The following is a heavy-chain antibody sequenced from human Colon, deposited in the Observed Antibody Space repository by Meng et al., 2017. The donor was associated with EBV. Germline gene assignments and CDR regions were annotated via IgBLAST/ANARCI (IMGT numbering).Heavy chain of an antibody. J-gene: IGHJ5*02. Sequence: VQLKHSGRGLVNPSEPRSLTCTVAGDSVATGRSSWSWIRQPPGKGLEWIAYIYYIGGTNYNPSLKSRLTISLDTSKNQFSLSLRSVTAADTAVYYCARVSGRSFDPWGQGTLVTVSS. D-gene: IGHD3-10*01. CDR3: ARVSGRSFDP. CDR2: IYYIGGT. CDR1: GDSVATGRSS. V-gene: IGHV4-61*01.